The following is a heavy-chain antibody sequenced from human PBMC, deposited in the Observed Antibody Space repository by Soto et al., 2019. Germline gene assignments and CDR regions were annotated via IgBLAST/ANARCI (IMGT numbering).Heavy chain of an antibody. J-gene: IGHJ4*02. D-gene: IGHD6-13*01. Sequence: QVQLVESGGGVVQPGRSLRLSCAASGFTFSSYGMHWVRQAPGKGLEWVAVILYDGSNKYYADSVKGRFTISRDNSQNTLYLQMNSLRSEDTAVYYCARPGIAAAGTIYWGQGTLVTVSS. CDR3: ARPGIAAAGTIY. CDR1: GFTFSSYG. CDR2: ILYDGSNK. V-gene: IGHV3-33*05.